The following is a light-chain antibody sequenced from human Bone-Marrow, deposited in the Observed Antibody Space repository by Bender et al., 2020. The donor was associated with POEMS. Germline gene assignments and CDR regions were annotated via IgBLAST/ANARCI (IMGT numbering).Light chain of an antibody. CDR2: TTN. V-gene: IGLV8-61*01. Sequence: QPVVTQEPSVSVSPGGTVTLTCGLSSGSVSATHHPSWYRQTPGQTPRTLIYTTNIRSFGVPGRFSGSMFGNKAALTITGAQADDEADYYCLLFLGGGLWMFGGGTKLTV. J-gene: IGLJ3*02. CDR1: SGSVSATHH. CDR3: LLFLGGGLWM.